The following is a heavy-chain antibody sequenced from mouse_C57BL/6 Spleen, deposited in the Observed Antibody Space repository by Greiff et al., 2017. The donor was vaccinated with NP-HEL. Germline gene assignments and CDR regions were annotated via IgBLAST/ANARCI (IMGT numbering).Heavy chain of an antibody. CDR1: GYTFTSYT. J-gene: IGHJ2*01. CDR3: ARMLYDGYPYYFDY. D-gene: IGHD2-3*01. Sequence: QVQLQQSGAELARPGASVQMSCKASGYTFTSYTMHWVKQRPGQGLEWIGYLNPSRGYTKYNQKFKDKATLTADKSSSTAYMQLSSLTSEDSAVYYCARMLYDGYPYYFDYWGQGTTLTVSS. CDR2: LNPSRGYT. V-gene: IGHV1-4*01.